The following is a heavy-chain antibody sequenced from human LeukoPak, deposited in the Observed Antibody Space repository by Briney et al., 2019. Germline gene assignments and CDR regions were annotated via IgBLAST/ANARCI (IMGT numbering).Heavy chain of an antibody. V-gene: IGHV3-30*03. CDR3: ATIKDQWGGYFDY. J-gene: IGHJ4*02. Sequence: PGRSLRLSCAASGFTFSSYGMHWVRQAPGKGLEWVAVISYDGSNKYYADSVKGRFTISRDNSKNTLYLQMNSLRAEDTAVYYCATIKDQWGGYFDYWGQGTLVTVSS. CDR1: GFTFSSYG. D-gene: IGHD1-26*01. CDR2: ISYDGSNK.